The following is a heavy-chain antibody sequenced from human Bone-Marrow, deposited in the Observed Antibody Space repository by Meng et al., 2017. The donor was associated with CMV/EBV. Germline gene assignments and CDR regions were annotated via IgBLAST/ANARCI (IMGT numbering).Heavy chain of an antibody. CDR1: GFSLSTGGVG. Sequence: SGPTLVKPTQTLTLTCTFSGFSLSTGGVGVGWIRQPPGKALEWLALIYSNDDKRYSPSLKSRLTITEDTSKNQVVLTMTNMDPVDTAIYYCAHRQYKSYFDYWGQGTRVTVYS. D-gene: IGHD1-14*01. CDR2: IYSNDDK. CDR3: AHRQYKSYFDY. J-gene: IGHJ4*02. V-gene: IGHV2-5*01.